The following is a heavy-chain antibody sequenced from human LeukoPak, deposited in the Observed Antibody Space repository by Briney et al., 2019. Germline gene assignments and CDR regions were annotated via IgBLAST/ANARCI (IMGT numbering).Heavy chain of an antibody. J-gene: IGHJ4*02. CDR1: GFTFSDYY. D-gene: IGHD3-22*01. CDR3: AKGDDDSSGYSDY. CDR2: ISSSGSTI. V-gene: IGHV3-11*01. Sequence: GGSLRLSCAASGFTFSDYYMSWIRQAPGKGLEWVSYISSSGSTIYYADSVKGRFTISRDNSKNTLYLQMNSLRAEDTAVYYCAKGDDDSSGYSDYWGQGTLVTVSS.